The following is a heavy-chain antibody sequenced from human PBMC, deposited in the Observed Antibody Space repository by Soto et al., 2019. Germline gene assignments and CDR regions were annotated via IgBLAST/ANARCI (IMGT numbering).Heavy chain of an antibody. CDR3: ARETRNYYDSSGYSPGGWFDP. V-gene: IGHV4-39*02. Sequence: KPSETLSLTCTVSGGSISSSSYYWGWIRQPPGKGLEWIGSIYYSGSTYYNPSLKSRVTISVDTSKNQFSLKLSSVTAADTAVYYCARETRNYYDSSGYSPGGWFDPWGQGTLVTVSS. CDR2: IYYSGST. CDR1: GGSISSSSYY. J-gene: IGHJ5*02. D-gene: IGHD3-22*01.